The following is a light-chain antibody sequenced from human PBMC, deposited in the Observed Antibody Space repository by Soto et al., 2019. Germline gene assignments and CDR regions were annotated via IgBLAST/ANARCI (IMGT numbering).Light chain of an antibody. CDR2: RAS. V-gene: IGKV3-20*01. J-gene: IGKJ1*01. Sequence: EIVLTQSPGTLSLSPGERATLSCRASQSVSSSYLAWYQQKPGQAPRLLIYRASSRPTGIPDRFSGSGSGTDFTLTISRLEPEDFAVYYCQQYGSSRAFGQGTKVEIK. CDR1: QSVSSSY. CDR3: QQYGSSRA.